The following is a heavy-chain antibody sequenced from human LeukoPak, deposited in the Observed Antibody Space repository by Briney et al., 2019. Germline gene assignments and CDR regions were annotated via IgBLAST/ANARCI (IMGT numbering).Heavy chain of an antibody. Sequence: HPGGSLRLSCAASGFTFSSYGMHWVRQAPGKGLEWVAVISHVGSNKYYADSVKGQFTISRDNSKNTLYLQMNSLRPEDTAVYYCANENYFDPSGYVDNWGQGTLVTVSS. CDR1: GFTFSSYG. CDR3: ANENYFDPSGYVDN. V-gene: IGHV3-30*18. J-gene: IGHJ4*02. D-gene: IGHD3-22*01. CDR2: ISHVGSNK.